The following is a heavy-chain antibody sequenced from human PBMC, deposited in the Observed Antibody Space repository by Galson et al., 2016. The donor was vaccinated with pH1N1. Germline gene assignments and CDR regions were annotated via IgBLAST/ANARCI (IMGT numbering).Heavy chain of an antibody. D-gene: IGHD3-3*01. J-gene: IGHJ3*02. Sequence: SLKLSCAASTFTSSRHGMNWVRQAPGKGLEWISYISSTGTKMFYAHSVKGRFTITRDNAKNSRYMQMNSLRAEDTAVYYCVRDDYEPGSGYDAFDIWGQGTMVTVSS. CDR3: VRDDYEPGSGYDAFDI. CDR1: TFTSSRHG. CDR2: ISSTGTKM. V-gene: IGHV3-48*03.